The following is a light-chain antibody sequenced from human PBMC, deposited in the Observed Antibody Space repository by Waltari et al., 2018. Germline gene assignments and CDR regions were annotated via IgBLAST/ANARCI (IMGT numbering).Light chain of an antibody. J-gene: IGKJ4*01. V-gene: IGKV3-20*01. CDR3: QQYDISPLT. CDR2: GTF. CDR1: QTIRTTY. Sequence: CRTLQTIRTTYVAWYQQKPCPAPTLLIYGTFSRATGIPDRFTGSGSGTDFSLTISSLEPEDFATYYCQQYDISPLTFGGGTKVEIK.